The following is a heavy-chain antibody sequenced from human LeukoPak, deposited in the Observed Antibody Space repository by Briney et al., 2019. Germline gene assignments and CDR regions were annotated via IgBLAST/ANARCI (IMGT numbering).Heavy chain of an antibody. D-gene: IGHD3-16*01. CDR1: GFTLSSFK. Sequence: PGGSLRLSCAASGFTLSSFKMTWVRQAPGKGLEWVASISPSSRYISYADSLKGRVTVSRDNAKNSVFLQMSSLRAEDTAVYFCARDLTGGEYFDSWGQGTLVSVSS. CDR2: ISPSSRYI. J-gene: IGHJ4*02. CDR3: ARDLTGGEYFDS. V-gene: IGHV3-21*01.